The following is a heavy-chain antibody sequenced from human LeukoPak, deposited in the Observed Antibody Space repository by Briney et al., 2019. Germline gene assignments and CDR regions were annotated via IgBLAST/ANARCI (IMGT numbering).Heavy chain of an antibody. D-gene: IGHD5-18*01. Sequence: PGGSLRLSCAASGFTFSSYGMHWVRQAPGKGLEWVAVISYDGSNKYYADSVKGRFTISRDNAKNSLYLQMNSLRAEDTAVYYCASQYLNTAMVTYFDYWGQGTLVTVSS. CDR3: ASQYLNTAMVTYFDY. J-gene: IGHJ4*02. CDR2: ISYDGSNK. V-gene: IGHV3-30*03. CDR1: GFTFSSYG.